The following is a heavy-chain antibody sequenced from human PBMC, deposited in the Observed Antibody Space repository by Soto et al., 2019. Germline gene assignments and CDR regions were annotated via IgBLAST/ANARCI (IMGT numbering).Heavy chain of an antibody. CDR2: INHSGST. J-gene: IGHJ4*02. Sequence: QVQLQQWGAGLLKPSETLSLTCAVYGGSFSGYYWSWIRQPPGKGLEWIGEINHSGSTNYNPSLKSRVTISVDTSKNQFSLNLSSVTAADTAVYYCARGPSVGGAFDYWGQGTLVTVSS. CDR3: ARGPSVGGAFDY. CDR1: GGSFSGYY. V-gene: IGHV4-34*01.